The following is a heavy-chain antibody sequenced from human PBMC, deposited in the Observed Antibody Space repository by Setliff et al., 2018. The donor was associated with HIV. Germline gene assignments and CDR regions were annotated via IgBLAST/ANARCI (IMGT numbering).Heavy chain of an antibody. CDR2: VDGANNK. CDR1: GLTFSTSG. D-gene: IGHD3-10*01. J-gene: IGHJ4*02. V-gene: IGHV3-30*02. Sequence: GGSLRLSCEVSGLTFSTSGIHWVRQAPGKGLEWVALVDGANNKYYGDAVKGRFSISRDNSKNTLYLQMNSLRAEDTAVYYCAKDQHYYASGSYDYWGQGTLVTVSS. CDR3: AKDQHYYASGSYDY.